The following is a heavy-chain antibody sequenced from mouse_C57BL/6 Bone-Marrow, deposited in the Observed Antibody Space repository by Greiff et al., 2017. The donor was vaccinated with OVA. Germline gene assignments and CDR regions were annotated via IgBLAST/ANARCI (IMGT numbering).Heavy chain of an antibody. CDR3: ARDPIYYYGSSYVNYAMDY. CDR2: ISYDGSN. J-gene: IGHJ4*01. CDR1: GYSITSGYY. D-gene: IGHD1-1*01. Sequence: ESGPGLVKPSQSLSLTCSVTGYSITSGYYWNWIRQFPGNKLEWMGYISYDGSNNYNPSLKNRISITRDTSKNQFFLKLNSVTTEDTATYYCARDPIYYYGSSYVNYAMDYWGQGTSVTVSS. V-gene: IGHV3-6*01.